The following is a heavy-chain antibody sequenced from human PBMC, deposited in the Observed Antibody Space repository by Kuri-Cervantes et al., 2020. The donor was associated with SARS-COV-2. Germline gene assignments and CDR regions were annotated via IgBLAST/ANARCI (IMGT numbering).Heavy chain of an antibody. CDR2: IYHSGST. V-gene: IGHV4-38-2*02. CDR1: GYSISSGYY. D-gene: IGHD5-12*01. Sequence: GSLRLSCTVAGYSISSGYYWGWIRQPPGKGLEWIGSIYHSGSTYYNPSLKSRVTISVDTSKNQFSLKLSSVTAADTAVYYCARGKSGYGVSDDVHYYYYMDVWGKGTTVTVSS. J-gene: IGHJ6*03. CDR3: ARGKSGYGVSDDVHYYYYMDV.